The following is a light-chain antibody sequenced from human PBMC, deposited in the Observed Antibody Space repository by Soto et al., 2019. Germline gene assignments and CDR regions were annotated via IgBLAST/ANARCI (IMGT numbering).Light chain of an antibody. CDR3: QQYNSYWT. V-gene: IGKV1-5*01. CDR1: QNIGTS. CDR2: DVS. J-gene: IGKJ1*01. Sequence: DIQMTQSPSTLSASVGDRVTLTCRASQNIGTSLAWYQQKPGRAPKVLIYDVSTLERGVPSRFSGSQFGSEFTLTISGLQPDDFATYYCQQYNSYWTFGQGTKVDIK.